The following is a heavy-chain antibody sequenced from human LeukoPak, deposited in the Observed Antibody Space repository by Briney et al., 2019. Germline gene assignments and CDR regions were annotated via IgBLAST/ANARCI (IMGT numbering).Heavy chain of an antibody. J-gene: IGHJ4*02. D-gene: IGHD5-18*01. Sequence: PSETLSLTCTVSGGSISSSSYYWGWIRQPPGKGLEWIGSIYYSGSTYYNPSLKSRVTISVDTSKNQFSLKLSSVTAAGTAVYYCARPSGYSYGPPFDYWGQGTLVTVSS. V-gene: IGHV4-39*01. CDR3: ARPSGYSYGPPFDY. CDR1: GGSISSSSYY. CDR2: IYYSGST.